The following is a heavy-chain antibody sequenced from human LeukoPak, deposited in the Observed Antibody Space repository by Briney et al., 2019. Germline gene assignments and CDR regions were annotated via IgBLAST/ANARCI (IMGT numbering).Heavy chain of an antibody. CDR3: AKVPPSITAAGNWLGP. J-gene: IGHJ5*02. Sequence: ASVKVSCKASGYTFTGYYIHWVRQAPGQGLEWMGRINPNTGGTDYAQKFQGRVTMTRDTSITTAYMELGRLTSDDTAIYYCAKVPPSITAAGNWLGPWGQGALVTVSS. D-gene: IGHD6-13*01. CDR2: INPNTGGT. CDR1: GYTFTGYY. V-gene: IGHV1-2*06.